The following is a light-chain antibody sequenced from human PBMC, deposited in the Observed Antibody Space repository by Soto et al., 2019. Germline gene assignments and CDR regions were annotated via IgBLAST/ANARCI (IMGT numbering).Light chain of an antibody. CDR3: WQYNGGPSQT. J-gene: IGKJ4*01. Sequence: EIVLTQSPGTLSLSPGERATLSCRASQSGSSNLAWYQQKPGHAPRLLIYGASTRATGVPARFSGSGSGTEVIPVTSSLQSQGDAADYWWQYNGGPSQTFGRGTKVELK. CDR2: GAS. CDR1: QSGSSN. V-gene: IGKV3-15*01.